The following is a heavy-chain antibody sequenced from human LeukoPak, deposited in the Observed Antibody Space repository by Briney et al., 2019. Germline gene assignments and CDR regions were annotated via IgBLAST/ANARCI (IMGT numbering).Heavy chain of an antibody. Sequence: SETLSLTCAVNAGSFTGYYWSWIRQPPGKGLEWIGEIDHTGSISYNPSLRSRVTISVDTFKNQFSLNLRSVTAADRAIYYCARGGYGPGSHYDYWGQGTLVTVSS. CDR3: ARGGYGPGSHYDY. CDR1: AGSFTGYY. J-gene: IGHJ4*02. CDR2: IDHTGSI. D-gene: IGHD3-10*01. V-gene: IGHV4-34*01.